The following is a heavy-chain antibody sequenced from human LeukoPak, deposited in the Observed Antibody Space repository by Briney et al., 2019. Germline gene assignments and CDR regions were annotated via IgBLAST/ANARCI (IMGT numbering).Heavy chain of an antibody. D-gene: IGHD3-22*01. CDR1: GDSVSSNRAA. J-gene: IGHJ4*02. CDR3: ARERLYDSSGYYSPNFDY. V-gene: IGHV6-1*01. Sequence: SQTLSLTCAISGDSVSSNRAAWNWIRQSPSRGLEWLGRTCFRSKWYDDYAVSVKSRITINPDTSKNQFSLQLNSVTPEDTAVYYCARERLYDSSGYYSPNFDYWGQGTLVTVSS. CDR2: TCFRSKWYD.